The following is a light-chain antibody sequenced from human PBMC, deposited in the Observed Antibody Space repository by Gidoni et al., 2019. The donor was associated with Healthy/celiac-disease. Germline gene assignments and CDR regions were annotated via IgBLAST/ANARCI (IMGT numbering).Light chain of an antibody. V-gene: IGKV4-1*01. J-gene: IGKJ1*01. CDR1: QSVLYSSNNKNY. Sequence: DIVMTQSPDSLAVSLGERATINCKSSQSVLYSSNNKNYLAWYQQKPGQPPKLIIYWASTRESGVPDRFSGSGSGKDFTLTISSLQAEDGAVYYCQQYYSTPQTFGQGTKVEIK. CDR3: QQYYSTPQT. CDR2: WAS.